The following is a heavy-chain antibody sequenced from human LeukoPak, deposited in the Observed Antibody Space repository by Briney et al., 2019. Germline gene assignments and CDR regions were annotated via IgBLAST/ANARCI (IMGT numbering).Heavy chain of an antibody. Sequence: SETLSLTCAVYGGSFSGYYWSWIRQPPGKGLEWIGEINHSGSTNYNPSLKSRVTISVDTSKNQFSLKLSSVTAADTAVYYCARLGGDSHGTFDYWGQGTLVTVSS. J-gene: IGHJ4*02. CDR2: INHSGST. CDR3: ARLGGDSHGTFDY. V-gene: IGHV4-34*01. D-gene: IGHD5-18*01. CDR1: GGSFSGYY.